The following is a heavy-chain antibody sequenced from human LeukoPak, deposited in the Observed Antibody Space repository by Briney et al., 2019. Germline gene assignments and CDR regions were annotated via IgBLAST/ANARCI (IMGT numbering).Heavy chain of an antibody. CDR2: IYYSGST. CDR1: GGSISSGSYY. V-gene: IGHV4-39*01. Sequence: SETLSLTCTVSGGSISSGSYYWSWIRQPPGKGLVWIGYIYYSGSTYYNPSLKSRVTISVDTSKNQFSLKLSSVTAADTAVYYCARLAYYYDSSGSTHFDYWGQGTLVTVSS. D-gene: IGHD3-22*01. CDR3: ARLAYYYDSSGSTHFDY. J-gene: IGHJ4*02.